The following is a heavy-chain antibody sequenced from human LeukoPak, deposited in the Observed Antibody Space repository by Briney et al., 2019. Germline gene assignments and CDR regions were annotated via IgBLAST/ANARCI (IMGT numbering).Heavy chain of an antibody. J-gene: IGHJ6*04. D-gene: IGHD3-9*01. Sequence: GGSLRLSCAASGFTFSSYSMNWVRQAPGKGLEWVSSISSSSSYIYYADSVKGRFTISRDNAMNSLYLQMNSLRAEDTAVYYCARDYDILTGYYPIHYYYYGMDVWGKGTTVTVSS. V-gene: IGHV3-21*01. CDR1: GFTFSSYS. CDR2: ISSSSSYI. CDR3: ARDYDILTGYYPIHYYYYGMDV.